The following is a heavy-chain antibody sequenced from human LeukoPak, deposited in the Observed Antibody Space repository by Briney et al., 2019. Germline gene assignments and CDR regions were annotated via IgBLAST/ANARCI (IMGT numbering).Heavy chain of an antibody. J-gene: IGHJ3*01. CDR2: IYLSGDT. D-gene: IGHD3-3*01. V-gene: IGHV4/OR15-8*02. CDR1: GDSITNSHW. Sequence: SETLSLTCVVSGDSITNSHWWSWVRQPPGKGLEWIGVIYLSGDTDYNPSLKSRVTISIDKSKNQFSLKLTYVTAADTAVYYCARDRRREGVHAFDVWGRGTMVTVSS. CDR3: ARDRRREGVHAFDV.